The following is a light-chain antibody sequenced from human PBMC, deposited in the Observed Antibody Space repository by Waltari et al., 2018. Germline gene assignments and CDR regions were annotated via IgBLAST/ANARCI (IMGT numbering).Light chain of an antibody. J-gene: IGLJ1*01. CDR3: SSYTTSSAPGV. CDR1: DRDVGAYDF. CDR2: EVS. V-gene: IGLV2-14*01. Sequence: QSALTQPASVSGSPGQSLTISCPGTDRDVGAYDFVSWYQQHPGKAPHLIIYEVSNRPSGISNRFSASKSGNTASLTISGLQAEDEADYYCSSYTTSSAPGVFGTGTRVTVL.